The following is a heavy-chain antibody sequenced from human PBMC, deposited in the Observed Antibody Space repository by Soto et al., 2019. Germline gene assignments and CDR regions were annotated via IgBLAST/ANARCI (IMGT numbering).Heavy chain of an antibody. Sequence: QVQLVQSGAEVKKPGASVKVSCKASGYTFSNYGISWVRQAPGQGLEWMGWISAYNGNTKYVQKVQGRVIMTTDTSASTAYLELRSLRSDDTAVYYCATFIVPYDVMDVWGQGTKGTVSS. J-gene: IGHJ6*02. V-gene: IGHV1-18*01. D-gene: IGHD1-26*01. CDR3: ATFIVPYDVMDV. CDR1: GYTFSNYG. CDR2: ISAYNGNT.